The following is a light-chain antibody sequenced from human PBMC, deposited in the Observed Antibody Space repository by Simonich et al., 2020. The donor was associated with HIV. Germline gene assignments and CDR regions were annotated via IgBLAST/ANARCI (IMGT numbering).Light chain of an antibody. Sequence: QSVLTQPPSGSGTPGQRVTISCSGSSSNIGSNYVYWYQQFPGTAPKLLIYRNNQRPSGVPDRFSGSKSGTSASLAISGLRSEDEGDYYCAAWDDSLRGYVFGTGTKVTVL. CDR1: SSNIGSNY. CDR2: RNN. V-gene: IGLV1-47*01. J-gene: IGLJ1*01. CDR3: AAWDDSLRGYV.